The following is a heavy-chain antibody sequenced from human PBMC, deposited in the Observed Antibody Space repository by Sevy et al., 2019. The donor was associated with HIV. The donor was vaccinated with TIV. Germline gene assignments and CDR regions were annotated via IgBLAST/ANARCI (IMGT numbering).Heavy chain of an antibody. Sequence: ASVKVSCKASGFSFSSSTLQWVRQARGQRLEWIGWIVVKSGYTNYTQKFQDRATITTDMSTSTAYMELSSLRPEDTAVYYCAAAQLGDYDYYMDVWGEGTTVTASS. CDR2: IVVKSGYT. CDR3: AAAQLGDYDYYMDV. D-gene: IGHD1-1*01. J-gene: IGHJ6*03. CDR1: GFSFSSST. V-gene: IGHV1-58*01.